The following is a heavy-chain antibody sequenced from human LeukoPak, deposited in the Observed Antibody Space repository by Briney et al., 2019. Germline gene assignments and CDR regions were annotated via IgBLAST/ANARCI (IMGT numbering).Heavy chain of an antibody. CDR3: ARDYKLVRGVISNY. D-gene: IGHD3-10*01. CDR1: GYTFTDCY. V-gene: IGHV1-2*02. Sequence: GASVKVSCKASGYTFTDCYIHWVRQAPGQGLEWMGWINPNSGGTNYAQKFQGRVTMTRDTSISTAYMELSRLRSDDTAVYYCARDYKLVRGVISNYWGQGTLVTVSS. J-gene: IGHJ4*02. CDR2: INPNSGGT.